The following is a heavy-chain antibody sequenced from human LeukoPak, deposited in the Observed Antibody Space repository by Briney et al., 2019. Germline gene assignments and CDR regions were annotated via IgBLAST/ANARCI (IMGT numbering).Heavy chain of an antibody. CDR1: GFSFSTYS. Sequence: GGSLRLSCTASGFSFSTYSMNWVRQAPGKGLEWVSYIVGSSSNIYYADSVKGRFTISRDNAKNSLYLQMNSLRAEDTALYYCARRGQYYYYYMDVWGKGTTVTVSS. J-gene: IGHJ6*03. CDR2: IVGSSSNI. CDR3: ARRGQYYYYYMDV. V-gene: IGHV3-21*04.